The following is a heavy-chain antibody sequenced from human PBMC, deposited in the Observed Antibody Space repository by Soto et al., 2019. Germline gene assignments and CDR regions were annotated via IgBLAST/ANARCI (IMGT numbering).Heavy chain of an antibody. CDR1: GFTFSSYS. Sequence: GGSLRLSCAASGFTFSSYSMNWVRQAPGKGLEWVSYISSSSSTIYYADSVKGRFTISRDNAKNSLYLQMNSLRAEDTAVYYCARDYIVVVPAAIVHYYYYMDVWGKGTTVTVSS. CDR2: ISSSSSTI. V-gene: IGHV3-48*01. CDR3: ARDYIVVVPAAIVHYYYYMDV. J-gene: IGHJ6*03. D-gene: IGHD2-2*02.